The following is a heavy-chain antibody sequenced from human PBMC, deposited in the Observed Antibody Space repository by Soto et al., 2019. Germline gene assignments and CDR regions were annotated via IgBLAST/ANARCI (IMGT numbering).Heavy chain of an antibody. Sequence: XESMSLTCTVSGGSISSSSYYWGWIRQPPGKGLEWVGSIYYSGSTYYNPSLKSRVTISVDTSKNQFSLKLSSVTAADTAVYYCARVLIVVVPGNWFDPWGQATLVTVSS. J-gene: IGHJ5*02. CDR2: IYYSGST. CDR1: GGSISSSSYY. D-gene: IGHD2-2*01. V-gene: IGHV4-39*01. CDR3: ARVLIVVVPGNWFDP.